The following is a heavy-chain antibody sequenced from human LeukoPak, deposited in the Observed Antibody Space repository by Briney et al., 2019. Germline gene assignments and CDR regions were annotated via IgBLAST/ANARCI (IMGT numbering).Heavy chain of an antibody. CDR1: GYTFTNYA. V-gene: IGHV1-18*01. J-gene: IGHJ6*02. CDR2: ISAYNYNT. CDR3: ARGAYYYYGMDV. Sequence: ASVKVSCKSSGYTFTNYAVSWLRQAPGQGLEWMGWISAYNYNTNYAQKFQGRLTMTTDPSTNTGYMELRSLRSDDTAVYYCARGAYYYYGMDVWGQGTTVTVSS.